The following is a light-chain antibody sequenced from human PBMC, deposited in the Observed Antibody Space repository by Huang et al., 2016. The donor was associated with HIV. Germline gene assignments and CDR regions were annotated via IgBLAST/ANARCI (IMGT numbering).Light chain of an antibody. J-gene: IGKJ4*01. V-gene: IGKV1-17*03. CDR2: GAS. Sequence: DIQMTQSPSAMSASVGDRVTITCRASQGIGNHLAWFQQKPGKVPKRLHYGASSLQSGVPSMFSGSGSGTEFTLTISSLQPEDFATYYCLQHNSYPLTFGGGTKVEIK. CDR3: LQHNSYPLT. CDR1: QGIGNH.